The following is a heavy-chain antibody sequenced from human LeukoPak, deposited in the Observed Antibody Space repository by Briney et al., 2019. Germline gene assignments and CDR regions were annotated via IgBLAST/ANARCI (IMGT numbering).Heavy chain of an antibody. CDR3: ATRYSSGWYYFDY. CDR2: IIPILGIA. Sequence: SVKVSCKASGGTFSSYTISWVRQAPGQGLEWMGRIIPILGIANYAQKFQGRVTNTADKSTSTAYMELSSLRSEDTAVYYCATRYSSGWYYFDYWGQGTLVTVSS. V-gene: IGHV1-69*02. D-gene: IGHD6-19*01. J-gene: IGHJ4*02. CDR1: GGTFSSYT.